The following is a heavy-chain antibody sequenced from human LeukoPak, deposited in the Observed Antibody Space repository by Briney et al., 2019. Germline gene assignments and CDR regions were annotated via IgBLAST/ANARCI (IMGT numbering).Heavy chain of an antibody. D-gene: IGHD3-10*01. V-gene: IGHV3-21*01. CDR1: GFTFSSYA. J-gene: IGHJ4*02. CDR3: ARLFGGGFGKYYFDY. CDR2: ISSSSYI. Sequence: GGSLRLSCAASGFTFSSYAMDWVRQAPGKGLEWVSSISSSSYIYYADSVKGRFTIFRDDAKNSLYLQMNSLRAEDTAVYYCARLFGGGFGKYYFDYWGQGTLVTVSS.